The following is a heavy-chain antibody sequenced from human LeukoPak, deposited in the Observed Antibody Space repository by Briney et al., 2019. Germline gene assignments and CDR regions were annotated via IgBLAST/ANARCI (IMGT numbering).Heavy chain of an antibody. D-gene: IGHD3-10*01. J-gene: IGHJ5*02. Sequence: GESLKISCKGSGYSFTSYWIGWVRQLPGKGLEWMGIIYPGDSDTRYSPSCQGQVTISADKSISTAYLQWSSLKASDTAMYYCARLLWFGETTHPRWFDPWGQGTLVTVSS. CDR2: IYPGDSDT. CDR3: ARLLWFGETTHPRWFDP. V-gene: IGHV5-51*01. CDR1: GYSFTSYW.